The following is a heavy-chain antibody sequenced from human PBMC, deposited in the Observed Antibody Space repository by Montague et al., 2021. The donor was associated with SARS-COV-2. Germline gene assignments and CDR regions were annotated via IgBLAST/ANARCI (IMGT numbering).Heavy chain of an antibody. D-gene: IGHD3-16*01. CDR3: VRDRPESWRISPGLAGLFATVVHSASGMDV. CDR2: IQTSGTS. CDR1: GDSMTSGSYF. J-gene: IGHJ6*02. V-gene: IGHV4-61*09. Sequence: TLSLTCTVSGDSMTSGSYFWTWIRQPAGKGLEWIGHIQTSGTSNYNPSLRGRITISTDTSRNQFSLELRSVTAADTAVYYCVRDRPESWRISPGLAGLFATVVHSASGMDVWGQGTTVTVS.